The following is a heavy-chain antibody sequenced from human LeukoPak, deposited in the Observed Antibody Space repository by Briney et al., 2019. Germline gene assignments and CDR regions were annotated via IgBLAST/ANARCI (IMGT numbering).Heavy chain of an antibody. J-gene: IGHJ4*02. CDR1: GYTFTGYY. CDR3: ARGDHRDGYNYVGFFDY. V-gene: IGHV1-2*02. D-gene: IGHD5-24*01. Sequence: GASVKVSCKASGYTFTGYYMHWVRQAPGQGLEWMGWINPNSGGTNYAQKFQGRVTMTRDTSISTAYMELSRLRSDDTAVYYCARGDHRDGYNYVGFFDYWGQGALVTVSS. CDR2: INPNSGGT.